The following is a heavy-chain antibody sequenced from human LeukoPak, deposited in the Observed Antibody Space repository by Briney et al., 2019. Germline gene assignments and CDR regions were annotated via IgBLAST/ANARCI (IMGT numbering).Heavy chain of an antibody. V-gene: IGHV3-33*01. Sequence: GGSLRLSCAASGFTFSSYGMHWVRQAPGKGLEWVAVIWYDGSNKYYADSVKGRFTISRDNPKNTLYLQMNSLRAEDTAVYYCARDRTPTYYYDSRDAFDIWGQGTMVTVSS. D-gene: IGHD3-22*01. J-gene: IGHJ3*02. CDR3: ARDRTPTYYYDSRDAFDI. CDR1: GFTFSSYG. CDR2: IWYDGSNK.